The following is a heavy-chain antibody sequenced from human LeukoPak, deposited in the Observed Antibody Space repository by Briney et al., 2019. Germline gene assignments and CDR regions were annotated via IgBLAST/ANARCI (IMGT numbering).Heavy chain of an antibody. Sequence: SETLSLTCIVSGGSVTSGSYYWSWIRQPPGKGLEWIGFIDFRGSTNYNPSLKSRVTILVDASKNHFSLKMRSVIAADTAVYYCARDPSRGYAGDGLDSWGQGTLVTVSS. CDR3: ARDPSRGYAGDGLDS. CDR1: GGSVTSGSYY. V-gene: IGHV4-61*03. J-gene: IGHJ4*02. CDR2: IDFRGST. D-gene: IGHD5-12*01.